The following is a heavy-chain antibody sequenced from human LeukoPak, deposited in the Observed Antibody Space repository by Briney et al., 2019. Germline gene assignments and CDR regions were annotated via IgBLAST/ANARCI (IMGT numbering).Heavy chain of an antibody. CDR2: IYSGGST. Sequence: GGSLRLSCAASGFTFSNYEMNWVRQAPGKGLEWVSVIYSGGSTYYADSVKGRFTISRDNSKNTLYLQMNSLRAEDTAVYYCARDAGGYGMDVWGQGTTVTVSS. CDR1: GFTFSNYE. J-gene: IGHJ6*02. V-gene: IGHV3-66*01. D-gene: IGHD2-8*02. CDR3: ARDAGGYGMDV.